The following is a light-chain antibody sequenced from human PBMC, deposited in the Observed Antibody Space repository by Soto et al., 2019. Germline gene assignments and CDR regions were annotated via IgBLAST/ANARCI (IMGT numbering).Light chain of an antibody. J-gene: IGKJ4*01. CDR1: QNIGMY. Sequence: DLQMTQSPSSLSASIGDTVTITCRASQNIGMYLNWYQQRPGKAPEHLIFAASSLQSGVPSRFSGSGSGTEFTLTISSLQPEDSATYYCQQSYTFPSFGGGTKVEI. CDR2: AAS. CDR3: QQSYTFPS. V-gene: IGKV1-39*01.